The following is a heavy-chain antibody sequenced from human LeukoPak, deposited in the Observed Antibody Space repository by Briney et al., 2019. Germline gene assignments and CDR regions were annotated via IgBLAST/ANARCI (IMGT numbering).Heavy chain of an antibody. CDR1: GDSVSSNSAA. V-gene: IGHV6-1*01. CDR3: ARDRAITIFGVVMGSGFDY. Sequence: SQTLSLTCAISGDSVSSNSAAWNWIRQSPSRGLEWLGRTYYRSKWYNDYAVSVKSRITINPDTSKNQFSLQLNSVTPEDTAVYYCARDRAITIFGVVMGSGFDYWGQGTLVTVSS. D-gene: IGHD3-3*01. CDR2: TYYRSKWYN. J-gene: IGHJ4*02.